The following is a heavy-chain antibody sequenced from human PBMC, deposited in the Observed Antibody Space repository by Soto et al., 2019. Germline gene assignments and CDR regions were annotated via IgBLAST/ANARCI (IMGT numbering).Heavy chain of an antibody. Sequence: QVQLQESGPGLVKPSETLSLTCTVSGVSLSTYYWSWIRQAPGKGLEWIGYIYYSGSSNYNPSLKSRVTWSVDTSRNQLSLTLSSVTAADTSVSYCARDQGGPFDYWGQGTLVTVSS. CDR1: GVSLSTYY. V-gene: IGHV4-59*01. CDR2: IYYSGSS. CDR3: ARDQGGPFDY. D-gene: IGHD1-26*01. J-gene: IGHJ4*02.